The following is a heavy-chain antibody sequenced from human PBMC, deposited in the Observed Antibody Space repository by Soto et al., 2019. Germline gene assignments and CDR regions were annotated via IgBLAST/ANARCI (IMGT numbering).Heavy chain of an antibody. CDR1: GGSISSSSYY. D-gene: IGHD1-26*01. CDR3: ASHPQVGATTFAY. J-gene: IGHJ4*02. V-gene: IGHV4-39*01. CDR2: IYYSGST. Sequence: SETLSLTCTVSGGSISSSSYYWGWIRQPPGKGLEWIGSIYYSGSTYYNPSLKSRVTISVDTSKNQFSLKLSSVTAADTAVYYCASHPQVGATTFAYWGKGTLVTV.